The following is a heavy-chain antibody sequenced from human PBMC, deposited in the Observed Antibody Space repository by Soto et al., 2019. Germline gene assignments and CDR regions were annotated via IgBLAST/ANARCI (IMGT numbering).Heavy chain of an antibody. V-gene: IGHV3-43D*04. CDR3: VKDESINWYSGHFRH. D-gene: IGHD6-13*01. CDR2: TNSDGTDS. Sequence: GGSLRLSCAAAGFDFEDYAMHWVRQVPGKGLEWVSLTNSDGTDSYYVDSVKGRFTISRDNAKNSLHLQMNSLSAEDTAFYYCVKDESINWYSGHFRHWGQGTLVTVSS. J-gene: IGHJ1*01. CDR1: GFDFEDYA.